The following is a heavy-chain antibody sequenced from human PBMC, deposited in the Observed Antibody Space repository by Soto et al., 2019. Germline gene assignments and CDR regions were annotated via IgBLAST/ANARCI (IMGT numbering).Heavy chain of an antibody. D-gene: IGHD1-1*01. Sequence: VGSLRLSCAASGFTFSSYSMNWVRQAPGKGLEWVSSISYSSSDIYFADSVKGRFTMSRVNAENSLFLQMNSLRVEDTAVYYCARRYRRSGSIRLGYYYYGMDFWGQRTTVTVSS. CDR2: ISYSSSDI. CDR3: ARRYRRSGSIRLGYYYYGMDF. V-gene: IGHV3-21*01. CDR1: GFTFSSYS. J-gene: IGHJ6*02.